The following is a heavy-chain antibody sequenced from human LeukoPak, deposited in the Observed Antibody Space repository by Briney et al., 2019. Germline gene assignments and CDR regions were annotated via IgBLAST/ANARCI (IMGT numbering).Heavy chain of an antibody. CDR3: ARHWKPRRHYYGSGSYLDY. J-gene: IGHJ4*02. Sequence: SETLSLTCAVYGGSFSGYYWSWIRQPPGKGLEWLGEINHSGSTNYNPSLKSRVTISVDTSKNQFSLKLSSVTAADTAVYYCARHWKPRRHYYGSGSYLDYWGQGTLVTVSS. V-gene: IGHV4-34*01. CDR2: INHSGST. D-gene: IGHD3-10*01. CDR1: GGSFSGYY.